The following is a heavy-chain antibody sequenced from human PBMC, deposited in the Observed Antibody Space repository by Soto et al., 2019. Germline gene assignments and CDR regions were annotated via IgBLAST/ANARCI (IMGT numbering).Heavy chain of an antibody. CDR1: GFTFSSYA. CDR3: AKDLRHYDSSGYPDYFEY. Sequence: EVQLLESGGGLVQPGGSLRLSCAASGFTFSSYAMSWVRQAPGKGLEWVSTTSGSGGSTYYADSVKGRFTISRYNSKNTLYLQMNSLRAEDTAVYYCAKDLRHYDSSGYPDYFEYRGQITLVTVYS. D-gene: IGHD3-22*01. J-gene: IGHJ4*02. V-gene: IGHV3-23*01. CDR2: TSGSGGST.